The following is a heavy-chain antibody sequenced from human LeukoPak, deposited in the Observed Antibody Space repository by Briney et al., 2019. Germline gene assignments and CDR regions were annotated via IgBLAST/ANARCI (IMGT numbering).Heavy chain of an antibody. J-gene: IGHJ5*02. CDR3: ARRRGGMGYSNYIYWFDP. CDR1: GYSFTSYW. D-gene: IGHD4-11*01. Sequence: GESLKISCKGSGYSFTSYWIGWVRQMPGKGLEWMGIIYPGDSDTRYSPSFQGQVTISADKSISTAYLQWSSLKASDTAMYYCARRRGGMGYSNYIYWFDPWGQGTLVTVSS. CDR2: IYPGDSDT. V-gene: IGHV5-51*01.